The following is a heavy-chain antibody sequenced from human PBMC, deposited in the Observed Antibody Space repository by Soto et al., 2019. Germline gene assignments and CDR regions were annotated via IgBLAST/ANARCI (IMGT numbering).Heavy chain of an antibody. CDR2: IIPIFGTA. V-gene: IGHV1-69*05. J-gene: IGHJ4*02. Sequence: VASVKVSCKASGGTFSSYAISWVRQAPGQGLEWMGGIIPIFGTANYAQKFQGRVTITTDESTSTAYMELSSLRSEDTAVYYCARSPQGESGSYSLYFDYWGQGTLVTVSS. CDR1: GGTFSSYA. CDR3: ARSPQGESGSYSLYFDY. D-gene: IGHD1-26*01.